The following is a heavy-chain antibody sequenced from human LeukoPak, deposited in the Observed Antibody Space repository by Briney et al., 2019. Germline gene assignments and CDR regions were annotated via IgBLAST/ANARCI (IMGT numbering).Heavy chain of an antibody. V-gene: IGHV3-74*03. Sequence: GGSLRLSCAASGFTFNTYWMHWVPQAPGKGLVWVPRNDSYGSSTTYADSVKGRFTISRDNAKNTLYLQMSSLTAEDTAVYYCASPGSKFGDYAIDAFALWGQGTMVTVSS. J-gene: IGHJ3*01. CDR1: GFTFNTYW. CDR2: NDSYGSST. CDR3: ASPGSKFGDYAIDAFAL. D-gene: IGHD4-17*01.